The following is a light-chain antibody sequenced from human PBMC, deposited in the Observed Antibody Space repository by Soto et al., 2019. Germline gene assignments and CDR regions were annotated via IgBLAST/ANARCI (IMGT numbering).Light chain of an antibody. CDR2: EVI. CDR1: SSDIGTYNY. CDR3: NSFTTTTPRFV. V-gene: IGLV2-14*01. J-gene: IGLJ1*01. Sequence: QSVPTQPASVSGSPGQSITISCTGTSSDIGTYNYVSWYQQHPRKAPKLMIYEVINRPSGVSNRFSGSKSGNTASLTISGLQAEDEADYFCNSFTTTTPRFVFGTGTKVTVL.